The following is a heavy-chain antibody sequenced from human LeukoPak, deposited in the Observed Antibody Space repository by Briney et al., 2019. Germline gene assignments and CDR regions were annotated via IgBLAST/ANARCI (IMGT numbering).Heavy chain of an antibody. CDR2: ISGSGGST. J-gene: IGHJ5*02. D-gene: IGHD6-13*01. CDR1: GFTFSSYA. CDR3: AKDPNRSSRYGNNWFDP. V-gene: IGHV3-23*01. Sequence: PGGSLRLSCAASGFTFSSYAMSWVRQAPGKGLEWVSAISGSGGSTYYADSVKGRFTISRDNSKNTLYLQMNSLRAEDTAVYYCAKDPNRSSRYGNNWFDPWGQGTLVTVSS.